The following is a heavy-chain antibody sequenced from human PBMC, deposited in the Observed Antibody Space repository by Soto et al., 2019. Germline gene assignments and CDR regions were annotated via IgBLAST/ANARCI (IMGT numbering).Heavy chain of an antibody. V-gene: IGHV3-64D*06. J-gene: IGHJ5*02. CDR2: ISSNGGST. CDR3: GGYCSGGSCYSRGDWFDP. CDR1: GFTFSSYA. Sequence: GGSLRLSCSASGFTFSSYAMHWVRQAPGKGLEYVSAISSNGGSTYYADSVKGRFTISRDNSKNTLYLQMSSLRAEDTAVYYCGGYCSGGSCYSRGDWFDPWGQGTLVTVSS. D-gene: IGHD2-15*01.